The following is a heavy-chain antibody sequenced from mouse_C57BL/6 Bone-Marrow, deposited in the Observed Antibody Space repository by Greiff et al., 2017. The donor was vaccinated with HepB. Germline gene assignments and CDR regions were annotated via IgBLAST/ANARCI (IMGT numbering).Heavy chain of an antibody. CDR3: ARSRGYYGSSSYYAMDY. J-gene: IGHJ4*01. V-gene: IGHV1-53*01. CDR1: GYTFTSYW. Sequence: QVQLQQPGTELVKPGASVKLSCKASGYTFTSYWMHWVKQRPGQGLEWIGNINPSNGGTNYNEKFKSKATLTVDKSSSTAYMQLSSLTSEDSAVYYCARSRGYYGSSSYYAMDYWGQGTSVTVSS. D-gene: IGHD1-1*01. CDR2: INPSNGGT.